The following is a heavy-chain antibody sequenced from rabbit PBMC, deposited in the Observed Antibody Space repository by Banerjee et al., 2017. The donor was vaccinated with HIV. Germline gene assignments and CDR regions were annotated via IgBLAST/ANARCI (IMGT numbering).Heavy chain of an antibody. D-gene: IGHD7-1*01. Sequence: QEQLEESGGGLVQPEGSLTLTCTASGFSFSSSYYMCWVRQAPGKGLEWIACIFSGYTGSSYYASWATGRFTISTTSSTTVTLQMTSLTAADTATYFCARGDGYSIYGLYYGMDLWGPGTLVTVS. CDR3: ARGDGYSIYGLYYGMDL. J-gene: IGHJ6*01. V-gene: IGHV1S45*01. CDR2: IFSGYTGSS. CDR1: GFSFSSSYY.